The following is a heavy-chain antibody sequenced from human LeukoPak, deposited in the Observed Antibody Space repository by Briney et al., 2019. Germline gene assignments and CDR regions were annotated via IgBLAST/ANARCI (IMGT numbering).Heavy chain of an antibody. Sequence: GESLKISCKGSGYSFTSYWIGWVRQMPGKGLEWMGIIYPGDSDTRYSPSFQGQVTISADKSISTAYLQWSSLKASDTAMYYCARHGGISDYYGSGSPLDYWGQGTLVTVSS. CDR1: GYSFTSYW. CDR3: ARHGGISDYYGSGSPLDY. CDR2: IYPGDSDT. J-gene: IGHJ4*02. V-gene: IGHV5-51*01. D-gene: IGHD3-10*01.